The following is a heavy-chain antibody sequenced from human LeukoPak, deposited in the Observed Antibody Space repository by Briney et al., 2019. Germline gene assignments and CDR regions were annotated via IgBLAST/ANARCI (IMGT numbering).Heavy chain of an antibody. Sequence: GGSLRLSCAASGFTFSSYSMNWVRQAAGKGLEWVSSISSSSSYIYYADSVKGRFTISRDNAKNSLYLQMNSLRAEDTAVYYCARRRVGGGSCYDYWGQGTLVTVSS. CDR1: GFTFSSYS. V-gene: IGHV3-21*01. D-gene: IGHD2-15*01. CDR2: ISSSSSYI. CDR3: ARRRVGGGSCYDY. J-gene: IGHJ4*02.